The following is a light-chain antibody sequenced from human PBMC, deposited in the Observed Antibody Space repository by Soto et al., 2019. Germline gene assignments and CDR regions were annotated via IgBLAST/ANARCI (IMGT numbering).Light chain of an antibody. J-gene: IGKJ5*01. V-gene: IGKV3-11*01. Sequence: EIVMTQSPATLSVSPGERATLSCRASQSVSSNLAWYQQKPGQAPRLLIYGASYRAAGIPDRFSGSGSGTDFTLTISRLEPEDFSVYYCQQRSNWPPFGQGTRLEIK. CDR2: GAS. CDR3: QQRSNWPP. CDR1: QSVSSN.